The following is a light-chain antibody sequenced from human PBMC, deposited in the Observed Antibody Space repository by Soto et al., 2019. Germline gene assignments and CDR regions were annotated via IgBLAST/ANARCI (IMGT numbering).Light chain of an antibody. CDR3: QQYYSPPYT. CDR1: QSVLYSSNNKND. CDR2: WAS. Sequence: DIVMTQSPDSLAVSLGERATINCKSSQSVLYSSNNKNDLGWYQQKPGQPPKLLIYWASTREFGVPDRFSGSGSGTDFTLTINSLQAEDVAVYYCQQYYSPPYTFGQGTKLEIK. J-gene: IGKJ2*01. V-gene: IGKV4-1*01.